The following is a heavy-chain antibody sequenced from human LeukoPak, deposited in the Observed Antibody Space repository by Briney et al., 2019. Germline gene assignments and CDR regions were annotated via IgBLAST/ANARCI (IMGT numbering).Heavy chain of an antibody. Sequence: ASVKVSCKASGYTFTSYGISWVRQAPGQGLEWMGWISAYNGNTNYAQKLQGRVTMTTDTSTSTAYMELRSLRSDDTAVYYCARGERVYSYGLYYYYGMDVWGQGTTVTVSS. D-gene: IGHD5-18*01. CDR2: ISAYNGNT. J-gene: IGHJ6*02. CDR3: ARGERVYSYGLYYYYGMDV. CDR1: GYTFTSYG. V-gene: IGHV1-18*01.